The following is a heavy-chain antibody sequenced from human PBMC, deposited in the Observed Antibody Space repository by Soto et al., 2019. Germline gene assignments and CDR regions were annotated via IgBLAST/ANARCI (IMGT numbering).Heavy chain of an antibody. CDR1: GFTFSDYS. D-gene: IGHD6-6*01. CDR2: IDSRGRTL. Sequence: GGSLRLSCVASGFTFSDYSMSWIRQAPGKGLEWLAFIDSRGRTLSYADSVKGRFTTSRDNAENSLYLQMDSLRADDTAVYYCARQAARNYIDSWGQGNSVTVSS. J-gene: IGHJ4*02. CDR3: ARQAARNYIDS. V-gene: IGHV3-11*01.